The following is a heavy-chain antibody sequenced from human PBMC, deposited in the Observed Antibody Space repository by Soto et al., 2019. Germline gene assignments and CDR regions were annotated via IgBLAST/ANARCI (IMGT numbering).Heavy chain of an antibody. J-gene: IGHJ5*02. CDR2: MSYSGST. CDR1: GGSITKSSYY. CDR3: SRRAPEEFDP. Sequence: NPSETLSLTSFVSGGSITKSSYYRVWIRKPPGKGLEWVGSMSYSGSTYYNPSLKSRVAISVDTYKNLLSLQVSSVTAAEPAVYYCSRRAPEEFDPWGKGTLVTVSS. V-gene: IGHV4-39*01.